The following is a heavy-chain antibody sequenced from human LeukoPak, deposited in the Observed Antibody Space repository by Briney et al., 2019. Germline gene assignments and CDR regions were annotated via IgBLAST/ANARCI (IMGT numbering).Heavy chain of an antibody. Sequence: GGSLRLSCAASGFAFSSYAMHWVRQAPGKGLEWVAVISYDGSNKYYADSVKGRFTISRDNSKNTLYLQMNSLRAEDTAVYYCARGGPCNYYDSSGCLDYWGQGTLVTVSS. CDR3: ARGGPCNYYDSSGCLDY. D-gene: IGHD3-22*01. CDR1: GFAFSSYA. CDR2: ISYDGSNK. J-gene: IGHJ4*02. V-gene: IGHV3-30-3*01.